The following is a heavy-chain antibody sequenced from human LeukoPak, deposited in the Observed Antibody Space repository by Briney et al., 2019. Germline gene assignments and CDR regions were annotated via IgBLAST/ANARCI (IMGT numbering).Heavy chain of an antibody. CDR2: ISSSSSYI. D-gene: IGHD4-23*01. CDR1: GFTFSSYS. J-gene: IGHJ4*02. Sequence: GGSLRLSCAASGFTFSSYSMNWVRQAPGKGLEWVSSISSSSSYIYYADSVKGRFTISRDNAKNSLYLQMNSLRAEDTAVYYCARDYGGNQYFDYWGQGTLVTVSS. CDR3: ARDYGGNQYFDY. V-gene: IGHV3-21*01.